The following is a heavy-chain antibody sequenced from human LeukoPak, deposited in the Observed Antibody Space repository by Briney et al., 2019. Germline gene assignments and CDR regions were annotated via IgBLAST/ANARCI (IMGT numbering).Heavy chain of an antibody. CDR3: ARLGRTVRGVPDWYFDL. Sequence: PSETLSLTRTVSGGSISSSSYYWGWIRQPPGKGLEWIGSIYYSGSTYYNPSLKSRVTISVDTSKNQFSLKLSSVTAADTAVYYCARLGRTVRGVPDWYFDLWGRGTLVTVSS. J-gene: IGHJ2*01. D-gene: IGHD3-10*01. V-gene: IGHV4-39*01. CDR2: IYYSGST. CDR1: GGSISSSSYY.